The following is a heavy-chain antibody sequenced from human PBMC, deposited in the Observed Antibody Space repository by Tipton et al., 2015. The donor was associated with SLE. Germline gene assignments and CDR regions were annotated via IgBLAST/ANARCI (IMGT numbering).Heavy chain of an antibody. J-gene: IGHJ5*02. CDR1: GYSISSSYY. Sequence: GLVKPSETLSLTCAVSGYSISSSYYWGWIRQPPGKGLQWIGSIYYSGITYYNPSLKSRVTISVDASQNQFSLQLTSVTAADTAVHYCATHDYDFWRGYPLPQWFDPWGQGTLVTVSS. CDR3: ATHDYDFWRGYPLPQWFDP. CDR2: IYYSGIT. D-gene: IGHD3-3*01. V-gene: IGHV4-38-2*01.